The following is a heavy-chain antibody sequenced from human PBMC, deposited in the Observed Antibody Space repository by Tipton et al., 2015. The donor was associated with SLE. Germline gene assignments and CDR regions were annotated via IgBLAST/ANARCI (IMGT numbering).Heavy chain of an antibody. CDR2: ISYGNT. Sequence: TLSLTCTVSNGSISSYYWSWIRQPPGKGLEWLGYISYGNTKYNPSLRSRLTISVDTSKNQFSLRPSSVTAADTAVYFCARSTTTMNLPRFDFWGLGTLVTVSS. J-gene: IGHJ4*02. D-gene: IGHD4-17*01. CDR1: NGSISSYY. V-gene: IGHV4-59*01. CDR3: ARSTTTMNLPRFDF.